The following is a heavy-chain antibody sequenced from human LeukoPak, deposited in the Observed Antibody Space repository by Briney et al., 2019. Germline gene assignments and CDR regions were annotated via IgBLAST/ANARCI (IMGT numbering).Heavy chain of an antibody. Sequence: ASVKVSCKASGYTFTSYYMHWVRQAPGQGLEWMGIINPSGGSTSYAQKFQGRVTMTRDMSTSTVYMDLSSLTSDDTALYYCARALTRYSTAWYGYWGQGTLVTVSS. J-gene: IGHJ4*02. CDR1: GYTFTSYY. D-gene: IGHD6-19*01. CDR3: ARALTRYSTAWYGY. CDR2: INPSGGST. V-gene: IGHV1-46*01.